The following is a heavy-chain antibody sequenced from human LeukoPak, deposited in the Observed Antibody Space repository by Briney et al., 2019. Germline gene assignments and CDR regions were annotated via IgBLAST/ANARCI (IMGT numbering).Heavy chain of an antibody. CDR2: IRYDGSNK. CDR1: GFTFSSFD. J-gene: IGHJ4*02. Sequence: GGSLRLSCAASGFTFSSFDMHWVCQAPGKGLEWVSFIRYDGSNKYYADSVKGRFTISRDNSKNTLYLQMNSLRAEDTAVYYCARDYYDSSGYYPWNYWGQGTLVTVSS. CDR3: ARDYYDSSGYYPWNY. V-gene: IGHV3-30*02. D-gene: IGHD3-22*01.